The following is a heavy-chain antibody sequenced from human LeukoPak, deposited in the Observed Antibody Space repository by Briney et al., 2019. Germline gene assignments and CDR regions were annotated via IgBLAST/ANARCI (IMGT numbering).Heavy chain of an antibody. CDR2: MYYGETT. D-gene: IGHD6-19*01. J-gene: IGHJ4*02. CDR1: GGSISSRNYY. CDR3: VSQRRYSSGRRYIDY. V-gene: IGHV4-39*01. Sequence: PSETLSLTCTVSGGSISSRNYYWGWNRQPPGKGLEWIGSMYYGETTYCNPSLKSRVTISADTSKNQFSLKLSSVTAADTAVYYCVSQRRYSSGRRYIDYWGQGTLVPVSS.